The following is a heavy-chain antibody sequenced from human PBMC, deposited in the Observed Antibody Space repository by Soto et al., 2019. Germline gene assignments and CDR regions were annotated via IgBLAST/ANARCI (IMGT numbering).Heavy chain of an antibody. J-gene: IGHJ4*02. V-gene: IGHV3-23*01. D-gene: IGHD3-10*01. CDR2: ISGSGGST. CDR1: GFTFSSYA. CDR3: AKDRMVRGVIITNYFDY. Sequence: GGSLRLSCAASGFTFSSYAMSWVRQAPGKGLEWVSAISGSGGSTYYADSVKGRFTISRDNSKNTLYLQMNSLRAEDTAVYYCAKDRMVRGVIITNYFDYWGQGTLVTVSS.